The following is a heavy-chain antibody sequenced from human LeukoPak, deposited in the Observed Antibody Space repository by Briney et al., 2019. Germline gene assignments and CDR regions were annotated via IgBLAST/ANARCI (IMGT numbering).Heavy chain of an antibody. CDR1: GFTFTSYA. D-gene: IGHD3-10*01. J-gene: IGHJ3*02. Sequence: GGSLRLSCAASGFTFTSYAMSWVRQAPGEGLEWVSSISGSGGNTYYADSVKGRFTISRDNSKNTLYLQMNSLRAEDTALYYCAKDPGRSMVRGVIAFDIWGQGTMVTVSS. CDR3: AKDPGRSMVRGVIAFDI. CDR2: ISGSGGNT. V-gene: IGHV3-23*01.